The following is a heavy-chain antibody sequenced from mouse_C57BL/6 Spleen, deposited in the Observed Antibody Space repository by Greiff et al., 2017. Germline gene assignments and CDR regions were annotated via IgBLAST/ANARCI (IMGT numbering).Heavy chain of an antibody. CDR1: GYTFTSYW. V-gene: IGHV1-52*01. D-gene: IGHD2-4*01. Sequence: QVQLQQPGAELVRPGSSVKLSCKASGYTFTSYWMHWVKQRPIQGLEWIGNIDPSDSENHYNQKFKDKDTLTVDKSSSTAYMQLSSLTSEDSAVYYCAREGGLPNFDYWGQGTTLPVSS. CDR2: IDPSDSEN. J-gene: IGHJ2*01. CDR3: AREGGLPNFDY.